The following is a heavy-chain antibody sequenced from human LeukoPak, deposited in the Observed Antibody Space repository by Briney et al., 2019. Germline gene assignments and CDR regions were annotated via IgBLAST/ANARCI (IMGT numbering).Heavy chain of an antibody. CDR2: ISYSGST. D-gene: IGHD3-10*01. V-gene: IGHV4-61*01. CDR3: ARFLWFGGPFDP. J-gene: IGHJ5*02. Sequence: SETLSLTCTVSGGSVRSDSHYWNWIRQPPGKGLEWIGCISYSGSTTYKSSLKGRATISMDTSKNQFSLKVGSVTAADTAVYYCARFLWFGGPFDPWGQGTLVTVSS. CDR1: GGSVRSDSHY.